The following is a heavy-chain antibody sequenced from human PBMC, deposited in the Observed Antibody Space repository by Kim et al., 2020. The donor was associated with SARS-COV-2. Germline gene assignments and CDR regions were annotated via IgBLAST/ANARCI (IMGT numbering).Heavy chain of an antibody. V-gene: IGHV3-11*06. D-gene: IGHD3-10*01. J-gene: IGHJ4*02. CDR3: ARGGLWFGELLLSPGDY. Sequence: VKGRFTSSRDNAKNSLYLQMNSLRAEDTAVYYCARGGLWFGELLLSPGDYWGQGTLVTVSS.